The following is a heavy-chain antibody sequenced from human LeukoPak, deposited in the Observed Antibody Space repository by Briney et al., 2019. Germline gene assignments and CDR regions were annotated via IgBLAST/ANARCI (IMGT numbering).Heavy chain of an antibody. D-gene: IGHD3-10*01. V-gene: IGHV4-59*04. CDR2: IYYTGST. J-gene: IGHJ5*02. CDR3: ARLNPYYYGSESSPS. Sequence: PSETLSLTCTVSGGSISSYYWSWIRQPPGKGLEWIGYIYYTGSTYYNPSLKSRVTISVDTSKNQFSLKLSSMTAADTAVYYCARLNPYYYGSESSPSWGQGTLVTVSS. CDR1: GGSISSYY.